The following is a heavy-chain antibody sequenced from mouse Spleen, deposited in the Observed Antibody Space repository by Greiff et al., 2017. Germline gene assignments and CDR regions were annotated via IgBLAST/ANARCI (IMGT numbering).Heavy chain of an antibody. J-gene: IGHJ3*01. CDR1: GYTFTDYA. CDR2: ISTYYGDA. D-gene: IGHD2-1*01. Sequence: QVQLQQSGAELVRPGVSVKISCKGSGYTFTDYAMHWVKQSHAKSLEWIGVISTYYGDASYNQKFKGKAAMTVDKSSSTAYMELARLTSEDSAIYYCARGFIDGNYEEFAYWGQGTLVTVSA. V-gene: IGHV1S137*01. CDR3: ARGFIDGNYEEFAY.